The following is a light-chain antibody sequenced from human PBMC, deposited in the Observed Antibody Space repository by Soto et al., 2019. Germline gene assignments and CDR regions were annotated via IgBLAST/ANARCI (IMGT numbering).Light chain of an antibody. J-gene: IGKJ1*01. CDR1: QTISSW. Sequence: DIQMTQSPSTLSGSVGDRVTITCRASQTISSWLAWYQQKPGKAPKLLIYKASTLKSGVPSRFSGSGSGTEFILTISSLQPEDFATYYCQQYDSYSWTFGQGTKVDI. CDR2: KAS. V-gene: IGKV1-5*03. CDR3: QQYDSYSWT.